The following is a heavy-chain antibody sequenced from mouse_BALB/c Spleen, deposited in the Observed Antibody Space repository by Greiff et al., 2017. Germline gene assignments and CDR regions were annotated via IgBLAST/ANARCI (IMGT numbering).Heavy chain of an antibody. CDR2: IDPSDSET. V-gene: IGHV1-69*02. CDR1: GYSFTSYW. CDR3: ARDFITTVVAPY. D-gene: IGHD1-1*01. Sequence: QVQLQQPGAELVRPGASVKLSCKASGYSFTSYWMHWVKQRPGQGLEWIGMIDPSDSETRLNQKFKDKATLTVDKSSSTAYMQLSSPTSEDSAVYYCARDFITTVVAPYWGQGTLVTVSA. J-gene: IGHJ3*01.